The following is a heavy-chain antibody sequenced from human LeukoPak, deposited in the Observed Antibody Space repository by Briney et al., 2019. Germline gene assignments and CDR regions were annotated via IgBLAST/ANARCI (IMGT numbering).Heavy chain of an antibody. CDR3: ARHPPEYCDSSGFAFDL. Sequence: PSETLSLTCTVSGGSISGYYWSWIWQCPGRALGWIWYIYVSGATRYNPSLESRVSISEDTSKNQFSLRLSSVTAADTAVYFCARHPPEYCDSSGFAFDLWSQGTMVTVSS. CDR1: GGSISGYY. CDR2: IYVSGAT. J-gene: IGHJ3*01. V-gene: IGHV4-59*08. D-gene: IGHD3-22*01.